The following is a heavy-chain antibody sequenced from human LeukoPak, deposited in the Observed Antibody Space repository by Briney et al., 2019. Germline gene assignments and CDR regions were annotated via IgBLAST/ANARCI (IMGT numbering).Heavy chain of an antibody. Sequence: SETLSLTCTVSGGSISSGSYYWSWIRQPAGKGLEWIGRIYTSGSTNYNPSLKSRVTISVDTSKNQFSLKLSSVTAADTAVYYCARSPPYYFDYWGREPWSPSPQ. J-gene: IGHJ4*02. CDR3: ARSPPYYFDY. CDR1: GGSISSGSYY. V-gene: IGHV4-61*02. CDR2: IYTSGST.